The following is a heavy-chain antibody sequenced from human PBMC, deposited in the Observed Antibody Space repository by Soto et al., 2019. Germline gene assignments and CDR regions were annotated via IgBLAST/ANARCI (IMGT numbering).Heavy chain of an antibody. Sequence: VKVSCKASGGTFSSYAISWVRQAPGQGLEWMGGIIPIFGTANYAQKFQGRVTITADESTSTAYMELSSLRSEDTAVYYCARDFPALAAAGLRWGQGTLVTVSS. V-gene: IGHV1-69*01. CDR1: GGTFSSYA. CDR2: IIPIFGTA. CDR3: ARDFPALAAAGLR. J-gene: IGHJ4*02. D-gene: IGHD6-13*01.